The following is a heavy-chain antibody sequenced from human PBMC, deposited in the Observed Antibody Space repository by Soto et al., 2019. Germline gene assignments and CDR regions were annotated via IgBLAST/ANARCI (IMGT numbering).Heavy chain of an antibody. CDR1: GFTFTSYG. CDR2: IGGSGGTT. J-gene: IGHJ3*02. D-gene: IGHD6-19*01. CDR3: AKDGIAVTGPGTNAFDI. V-gene: IGHV3-23*01. Sequence: EVQLLESGGGLVQPGGSLRLSCADSGFTFTSYGMSWVRQAPGKGLECVSAIGGSGGTTYYADSVKGRFTISRDTSKNTLYLQMNSLRGEDTAVYYCAKDGIAVTGPGTNAFDIWGQGTMVTVSS.